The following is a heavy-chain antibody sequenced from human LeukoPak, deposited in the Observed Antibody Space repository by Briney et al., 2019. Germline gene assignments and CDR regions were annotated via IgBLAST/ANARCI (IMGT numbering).Heavy chain of an antibody. V-gene: IGHV3-66*01. CDR3: ARGGWFDP. CDR2: IYSGSST. CDR1: GFTVSSNY. J-gene: IGHJ5*02. Sequence: GGSLRLSCVASGFTVSSNYMSWVRQAPGKGLEWVSVIYSGSSTYYADSVKGRFTISRDNSKNTLYLQMSSLRAEDTAVYYCARGGWFDPWGQGTLVTVSS.